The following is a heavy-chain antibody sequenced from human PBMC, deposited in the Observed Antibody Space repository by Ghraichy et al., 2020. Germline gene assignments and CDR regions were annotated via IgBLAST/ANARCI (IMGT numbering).Heavy chain of an antibody. D-gene: IGHD1-26*01. J-gene: IGHJ5*02. V-gene: IGHV4-34*01. CDR3: ARGLGVGAINWFDP. Sequence: GSLRLSCAVYGGSFSGYYWSWIRQPPGKGLEWIGEINHSGSTNYNPSLKSRVTISVDTSKNQFSLKLSSVTAADTAVYYCARGLGVGAINWFDPWGQGTLVTVSS. CDR1: GGSFSGYY. CDR2: INHSGST.